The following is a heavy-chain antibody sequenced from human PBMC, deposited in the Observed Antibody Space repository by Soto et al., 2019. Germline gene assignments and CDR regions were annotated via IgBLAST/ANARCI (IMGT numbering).Heavy chain of an antibody. V-gene: IGHV3-53*01. Sequence: TGGSLRLSCAASGFSVSNSYISWVRQAPGKGLEWVSTLYSGGNPYYADSVRGRFTISSDISKNSVYLQMNSLRAEDTAVYYCARGLFNSGWYEGNWLDPWGQGTVVTVSS. CDR3: ARGLFNSGWYEGNWLDP. CDR2: LYSGGNP. D-gene: IGHD6-19*01. J-gene: IGHJ5*02. CDR1: GFSVSNSY.